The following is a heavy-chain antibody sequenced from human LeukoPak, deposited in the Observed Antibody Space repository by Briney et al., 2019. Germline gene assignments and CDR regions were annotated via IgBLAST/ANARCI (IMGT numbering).Heavy chain of an antibody. CDR1: GFTFRSYS. V-gene: IGHV3-21*01. Sequence: GGSLRLSCAASGFTFRSYSMNWVRQAPGKGLEWISSISSSSSYIYYADSVKGRFTISRDNAKNSLSLQMTSLRAEDTAVYYCARKRTTSYAFDIWGQGTMVTVSS. CDR2: ISSSSSYI. D-gene: IGHD4-17*01. J-gene: IGHJ3*02. CDR3: ARKRTTSYAFDI.